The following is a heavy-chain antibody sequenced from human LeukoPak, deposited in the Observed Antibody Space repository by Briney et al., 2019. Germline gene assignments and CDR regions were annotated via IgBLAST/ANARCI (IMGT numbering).Heavy chain of an antibody. CDR2: ISVYNDNR. V-gene: IGHV1-18*01. Sequence: ASGKVSYKASGYTFNSYGITWVRQAPGQVLEWMAWISVYNDNRRYTKNFQGRVTLDTDKNTKTAYMELTSLRSDDTDTYYCARDGRFEYSHLYYFDYWGQGTLVTVSS. CDR3: ARDGRFEYSHLYYFDY. CDR1: GYTFNSYG. J-gene: IGHJ4*02. D-gene: IGHD6-6*01.